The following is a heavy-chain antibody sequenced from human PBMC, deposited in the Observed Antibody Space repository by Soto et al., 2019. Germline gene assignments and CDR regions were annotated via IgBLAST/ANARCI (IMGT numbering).Heavy chain of an antibody. J-gene: IGHJ6*03. CDR2: ISGSGGST. D-gene: IGHD2-2*01. CDR1: GGSFSGYY. CDR3: ARVGRLVVVPAAMPYYYYYMDV. Sequence: LSLTCAVYGGSFSGYYWSWIRQPPGKGLEWVSAISGSGGSTYYADSVKGRFTISRDNARDSLYLQIDSLRAEDTAVYYCARVGRLVVVPAAMPYYYYYMDVWGKGTTVTVSS. V-gene: IGHV3-11*01.